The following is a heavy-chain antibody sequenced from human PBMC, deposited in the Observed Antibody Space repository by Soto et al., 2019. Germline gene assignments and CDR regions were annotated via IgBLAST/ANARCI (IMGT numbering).Heavy chain of an antibody. CDR1: GGTFTSYA. V-gene: IGHV1-69*06. CDR3: ARGPRWSRSQRHRGGMDV. D-gene: IGHD3-3*01. CDR2: IVPVFGTA. Sequence: QVQLLQSGAEVKTPGSSVKVSCKASGGTFTSYAISWVRQAPGQGLEWMGGIVPVFGTATYAQRFQARVTITEARAASTDYLEMSDVRSDDTAVYYCARGPRWSRSQRHRGGMDVWGQGTGVIVSS. J-gene: IGHJ6*02.